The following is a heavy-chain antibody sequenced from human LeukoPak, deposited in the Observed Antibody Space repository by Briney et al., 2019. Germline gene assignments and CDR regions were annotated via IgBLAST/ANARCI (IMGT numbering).Heavy chain of an antibody. Sequence: PGGSLRLSCAASGFTFSNYAMNWVRQAPGKGLEWVSSISSSSSYIYYADSVKGRFTISRDNAKNSLYLQMNSLRAEDTAVYYCARVGDYYYMDVWSKGTTVTVSS. CDR2: ISSSSSYI. CDR3: ARVGDYYYMDV. CDR1: GFTFSNYA. J-gene: IGHJ6*03. V-gene: IGHV3-21*01.